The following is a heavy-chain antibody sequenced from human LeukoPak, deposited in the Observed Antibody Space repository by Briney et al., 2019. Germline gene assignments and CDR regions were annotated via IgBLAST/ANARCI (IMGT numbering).Heavy chain of an antibody. CDR3: ARRVLGNSGNGAFDY. D-gene: IGHD5-12*01. CDR2: IYPGDSDT. J-gene: IGHJ4*02. V-gene: IGHV5-51*01. CDR1: GYSFTNYW. Sequence: GESLKISCKGSGYSFTNYWNGWVRQMPGKGLEWMGIIYPGDSDTRYSPSFQGQVTISADKSISTAYLQWSSLKASDTAMYYCARRVLGNSGNGAFDYWGQGTLVTVSS.